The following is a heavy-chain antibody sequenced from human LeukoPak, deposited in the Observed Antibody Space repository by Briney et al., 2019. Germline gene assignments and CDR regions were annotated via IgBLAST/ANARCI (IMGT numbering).Heavy chain of an antibody. CDR1: GYTFTSYY. Sequence: GASVKVSCKASGYTFTSYYMHWVRQAPGQGLKWMGFINPSGGSTSYAQKFQGRVTMTRGMSTSTVYMELSSLRSEDTVVYHCARNVGSGLDYWGQGTLVTVSS. CDR2: INPSGGST. D-gene: IGHD1-26*01. V-gene: IGHV1-46*01. CDR3: ARNVGSGLDY. J-gene: IGHJ4*02.